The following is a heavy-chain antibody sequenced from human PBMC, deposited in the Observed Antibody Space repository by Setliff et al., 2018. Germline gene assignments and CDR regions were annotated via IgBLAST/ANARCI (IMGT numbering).Heavy chain of an antibody. Sequence: GGSLRLSCAASGFTFSNSEMNWVRQAPGKGLEWIAFINRSGSIIYYADSVKGRFTVSRDNAKNSLSLQMNSLRAEDTAFYYCARGRPYSNINWYFDLWGRGTLVTVSS. CDR2: INRSGSII. V-gene: IGHV3-48*03. CDR3: ARGRPYSNINWYFDL. D-gene: IGHD6-13*01. J-gene: IGHJ2*01. CDR1: GFTFSNSE.